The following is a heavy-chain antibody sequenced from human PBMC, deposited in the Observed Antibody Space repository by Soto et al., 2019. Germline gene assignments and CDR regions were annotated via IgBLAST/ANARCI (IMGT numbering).Heavy chain of an antibody. CDR3: ARVRFGDPFDF. CDR2: FNPANRNT. V-gene: IGHV1-18*01. CDR1: GYTFTNYG. D-gene: IGHD2-21*02. Sequence: ASVNVSCKVSGYTFTNYGINWVRQAPGQGLEWVGWFNPANRNTNYAQKFQDRVSMTTDTSTNTAYMELRGLRSDDTAVYYCARVRFGDPFDFWGQGTLVIVSS. J-gene: IGHJ4*02.